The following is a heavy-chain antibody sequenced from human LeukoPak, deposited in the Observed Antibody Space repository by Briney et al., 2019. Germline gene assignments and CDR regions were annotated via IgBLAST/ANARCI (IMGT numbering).Heavy chain of an antibody. CDR2: IYPDDSDT. Sequence: GESLQISCKGSGYIFANYWIAWVRQMPGKGLEWMGIIYPDDSDTRYSPSFQGQVTISADKSIATAYLQWSSLKASDTAMYYCARPVEMATSHFDYWGQGTLVTVSS. CDR1: GYIFANYW. D-gene: IGHD5-24*01. CDR3: ARPVEMATSHFDY. V-gene: IGHV5-51*01. J-gene: IGHJ4*02.